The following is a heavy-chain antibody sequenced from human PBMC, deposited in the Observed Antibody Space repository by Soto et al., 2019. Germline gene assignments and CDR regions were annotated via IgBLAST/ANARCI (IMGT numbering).Heavy chain of an antibody. Sequence: GGSLRLSCAASGFTFTNYAMSWFRQPPGKGLEWVSAISGGGITCYAGPVRGRFSISRDNSKNTVHLQMNSLSADDTAVYFCAQESPKIDGFIFVDSWGQGTLVTVSS. J-gene: IGHJ4*02. D-gene: IGHD2-21*01. CDR2: ISGGGIT. CDR3: AQESPKIDGFIFVDS. CDR1: GFTFTNYA. V-gene: IGHV3-23*01.